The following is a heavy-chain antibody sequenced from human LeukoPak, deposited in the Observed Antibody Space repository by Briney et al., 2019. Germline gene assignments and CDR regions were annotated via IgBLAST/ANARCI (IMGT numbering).Heavy chain of an antibody. V-gene: IGHV4-4*02. CDR3: ARGGVVVVAATVVSSGVLDY. CDR2: TNNSGST. Sequence: SETLSLTCAAPGGSISSSNWWSWVRKPPGKGLEWIGETNNSGSTNYNPSLKSRVTISVDKSKNQFSLKLSSVTAADTAVYYCARGGVVVVAATVVSSGVLDYWGQGTLVTVSS. J-gene: IGHJ4*02. D-gene: IGHD2-15*01. CDR1: GGSISSSNW.